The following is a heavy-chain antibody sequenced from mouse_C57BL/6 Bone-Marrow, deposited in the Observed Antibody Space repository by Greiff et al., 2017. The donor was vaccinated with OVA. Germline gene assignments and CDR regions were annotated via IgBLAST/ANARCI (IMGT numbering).Heavy chain of an antibody. V-gene: IGHV1-63*01. J-gene: IGHJ2*01. Sequence: VQRVESGAELVRPGTSVKMSCKASGYTFTNYWIGWAKQRPGHGLEWIGDIYPGGGYTNYNEKFKGKATLTADKSSSTAYMQFSSLTSEDSAIYYCARSGTTVVADYWGQGTTLTVSS. CDR3: ARSGTTVVADY. D-gene: IGHD1-1*01. CDR2: IYPGGGYT. CDR1: GYTFTNYW.